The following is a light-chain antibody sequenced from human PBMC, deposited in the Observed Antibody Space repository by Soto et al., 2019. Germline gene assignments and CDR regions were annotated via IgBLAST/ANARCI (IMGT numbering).Light chain of an antibody. Sequence: QSVLTQPPSLSGAPGQRVTISCTGSSSNIGAGYDVHSYQQLPGTAPKLLIYGNSKRPSGVPDRFSGSKSGTSASLAITGLQAEDEADYYCQSYDSSLRGRVFGGGTKLTVL. V-gene: IGLV1-40*01. CDR3: QSYDSSLRGRV. J-gene: IGLJ3*02. CDR2: GNS. CDR1: SSNIGAGYD.